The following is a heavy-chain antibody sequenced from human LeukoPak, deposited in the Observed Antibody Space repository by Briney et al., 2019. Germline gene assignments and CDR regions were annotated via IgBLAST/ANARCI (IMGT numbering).Heavy chain of an antibody. CDR3: ATSYDTSGYSFDY. J-gene: IGHJ4*02. CDR2: IYPGDSDT. V-gene: IGHV5-51*01. Sequence: GESLKISCKGSGYKFSNYWIGWVRQMPGKGLEWVGIIYPGDSDTRHSPSFQGQVTISADKSINTAYLQWSSLTASDTAMYFCATSYDTSGYSFDYWGQGTLVTVSS. D-gene: IGHD3-22*01. CDR1: GYKFSNYW.